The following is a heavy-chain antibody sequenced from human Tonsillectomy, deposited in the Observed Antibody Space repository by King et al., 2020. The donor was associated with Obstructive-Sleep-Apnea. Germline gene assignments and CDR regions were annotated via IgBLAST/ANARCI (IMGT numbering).Heavy chain of an antibody. J-gene: IGHJ2*01. D-gene: IGHD6-19*01. CDR1: GDSISSYY. CDR3: ASGARPAGYSSGRTYWYFDV. Sequence: VQLQESGPGLVKPSETLSLTCTVSGDSISSYYWSWIRQPPGKGLEWIGYIYYSGSLNYNPSLKSRVSISSDTSKNQLSLNLTSVTAADTALYYCASGARPAGYSSGRTYWYFDVWGRGTLVSVSS. CDR2: IYYSGSL. V-gene: IGHV4-59*01.